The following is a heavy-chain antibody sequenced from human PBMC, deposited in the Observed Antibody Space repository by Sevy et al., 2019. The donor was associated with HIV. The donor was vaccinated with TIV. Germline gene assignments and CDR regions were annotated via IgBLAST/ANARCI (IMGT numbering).Heavy chain of an antibody. CDR2: ISPRVAIS. V-gene: IGHV1-69*10. CDR1: GGSLSNYG. CDR3: ASVRPCGGDCYFFDS. D-gene: IGHD2-21*02. J-gene: IGHJ4*02. Sequence: ASVKVSCMASGGSLSNYGMNWVRQAPGQGLEWMGGISPRVAISNYAQKFQGRATITADESTSTMYLEVRGLRSEDMAVYCCASVRPCGGDCYFFDSWGQGTLVTVSS.